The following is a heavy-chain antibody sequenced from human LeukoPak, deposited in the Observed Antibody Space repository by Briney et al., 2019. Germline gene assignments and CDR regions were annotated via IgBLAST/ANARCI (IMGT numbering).Heavy chain of an antibody. Sequence: GGSLLLSCAASGFTFRTYSMNWVRQAPGKGLEWISYISGSGFTIYYGDSVKGRFTISRDNAKNSLYLQMNSLRAEDTAVYYCAREGGWYSGADAFDIWGQGTMVTVSS. D-gene: IGHD6-19*01. CDR3: AREGGWYSGADAFDI. CDR2: ISGSGFTI. CDR1: GFTFRTYS. J-gene: IGHJ3*02. V-gene: IGHV3-48*04.